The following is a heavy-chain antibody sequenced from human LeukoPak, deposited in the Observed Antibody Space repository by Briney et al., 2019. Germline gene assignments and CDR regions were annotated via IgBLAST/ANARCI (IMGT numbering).Heavy chain of an antibody. J-gene: IGHJ4*02. CDR1: GGSISSGGYY. D-gene: IGHD3-22*01. V-gene: IGHV4-39*07. Sequence: SETLSLTCTVSGGSISSGGYYWSWIRQPPGKGLEWIGEINHSGSTNYNPSLKSRVTISVDTSKNQFSLKLSSVTAADTAVYYCARRRITMIVVVTHREYYFDYWGQGTLVTVSS. CDR3: ARRRITMIVVVTHREYYFDY. CDR2: INHSGST.